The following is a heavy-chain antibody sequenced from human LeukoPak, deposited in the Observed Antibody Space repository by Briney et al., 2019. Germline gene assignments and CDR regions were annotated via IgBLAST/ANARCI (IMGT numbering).Heavy chain of an antibody. V-gene: IGHV4-59*01. D-gene: IGHD1-26*01. J-gene: IGHJ6*03. CDR1: GGSISSYY. CDR3: ARAHTSGSYYYYYYYMDV. Sequence: SETLSLTCTVSGGSISSYYWSWIRQPPGKGLEWIGYIYYSGSTNYNPSLKSRVTISVDTSKNQFSLKLSSVTAADTAVYYCARAHTSGSYYYYYYYMDVWGKGTTVTVSS. CDR2: IYYSGST.